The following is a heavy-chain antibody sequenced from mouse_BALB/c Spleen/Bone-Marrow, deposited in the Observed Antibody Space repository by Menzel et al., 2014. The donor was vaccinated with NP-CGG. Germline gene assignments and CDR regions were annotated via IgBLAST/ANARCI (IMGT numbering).Heavy chain of an antibody. V-gene: IGHV1-42*01. CDR1: GYSFTGYY. CDR2: INPYTGAT. CDR3: ARGDWFTY. J-gene: IGHJ3*01. Sequence: DVKLVESGPELVKPGTSVKVSCKASGYSFTGYYMHWVKQSHVKSLEWIGRINPYTGATTYNQSFNVKASLTVDKSSSTAYMELHSLTSEDSAVYYCARGDWFTYWGQGTLVTVSA.